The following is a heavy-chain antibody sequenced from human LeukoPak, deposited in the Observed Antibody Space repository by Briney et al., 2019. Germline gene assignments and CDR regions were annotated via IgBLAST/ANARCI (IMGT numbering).Heavy chain of an antibody. D-gene: IGHD6-13*01. V-gene: IGHV5-51*01. Sequence: GESLKISCKGSGYSFTSYWIGWVRPMPGKGLEWMGIIYPGDSDTRYSPSFQGQVTISADKSISTAYLQWSSLKASDTAMYYCARLGGAAAGFWWFDPWGQGTLVTVSS. CDR3: ARLGGAAAGFWWFDP. CDR1: GYSFTSYW. J-gene: IGHJ5*02. CDR2: IYPGDSDT.